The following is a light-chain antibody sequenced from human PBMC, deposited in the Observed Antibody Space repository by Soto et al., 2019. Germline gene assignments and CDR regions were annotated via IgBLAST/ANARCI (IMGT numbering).Light chain of an antibody. Sequence: DIQMTQSPSSLSASVGDRVTITCLASQSISSYLNWYQQKPGKAPNLLIYAASSLQSGVPSRFSGSGSGTDFTLTISSLQPEDFATYYCQQSYSTPWTVGQGTKVDIK. J-gene: IGKJ1*01. V-gene: IGKV1-39*01. CDR2: AAS. CDR1: QSISSY. CDR3: QQSYSTPWT.